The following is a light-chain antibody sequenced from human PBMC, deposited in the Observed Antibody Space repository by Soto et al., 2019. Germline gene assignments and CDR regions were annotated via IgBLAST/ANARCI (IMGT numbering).Light chain of an antibody. J-gene: IGKJ2*01. Sequence: DIVMTQSPDSLAVSLGERTTINCKSSQSVLYSSNNKNYLAWYQQKPGQPPKLLISWAPTRDSGVPDRFSGSGSGTDFALTINSLQAEDVAVYYCQQYYSVPYTFGQGTKLEIK. CDR3: QQYYSVPYT. V-gene: IGKV4-1*01. CDR1: QSVLYSSNNKNY. CDR2: WAP.